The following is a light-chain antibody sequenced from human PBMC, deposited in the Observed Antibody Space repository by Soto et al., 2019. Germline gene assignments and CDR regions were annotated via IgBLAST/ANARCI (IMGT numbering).Light chain of an antibody. CDR1: QSVSSSY. CDR3: QQYGSSLGLT. CDR2: GAS. J-gene: IGKJ4*01. V-gene: IGKV3-20*01. Sequence: EIVLTQSPGTLSLSPGERATLSCRASQSVSSSYLAWYQQKPGQAPRLLIYGASGRATGIPDRFSGSGSGTDFTLTISRLEPEDFAVYYCQQYGSSLGLTFGGGTKVESK.